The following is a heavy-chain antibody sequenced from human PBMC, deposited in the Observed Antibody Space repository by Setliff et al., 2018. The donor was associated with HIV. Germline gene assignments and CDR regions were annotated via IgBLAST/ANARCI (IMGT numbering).Heavy chain of an antibody. CDR1: GFTFSDYY. D-gene: IGHD4-17*01. CDR2: ISSRGSTI. CDR3: ARSPYGDYGLDY. V-gene: IGHV3-11*04. J-gene: IGHJ4*02. Sequence: GGSLRLSCAASGFTFSDYYMSWIRQAPGKGLEWVSYISSRGSTIYYADSVKGRFTISRDNAKNSLYLQMNTLKAEDTAVYFCARSPYGDYGLDYWGQGTLVTVSS.